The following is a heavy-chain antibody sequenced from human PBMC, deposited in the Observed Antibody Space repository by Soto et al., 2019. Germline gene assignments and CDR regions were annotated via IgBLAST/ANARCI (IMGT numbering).Heavy chain of an antibody. CDR1: GGSVNSDNFY. D-gene: IGHD6-19*01. Sequence: SETLSLTCTVSGGSVNSDNFYWSWIRQPPAKGMERIGYVFHIGKPNYSPSLKSRVTMSIDTSRNQFSLRLSSVTAADTAVYFWARDHIAVSAEFFDSWGRVNMVTVGS. J-gene: IGHJ4*02. CDR2: VFHIGKP. V-gene: IGHV4-61*01. CDR3: ARDHIAVSAEFFDS.